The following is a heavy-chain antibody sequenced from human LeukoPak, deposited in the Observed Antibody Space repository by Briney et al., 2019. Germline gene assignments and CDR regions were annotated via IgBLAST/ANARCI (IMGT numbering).Heavy chain of an antibody. CDR2: ISYDGSNK. V-gene: IGHV3-30-3*01. J-gene: IGHJ4*02. CDR3: ALEGPPDPRFDY. Sequence: GGSPRLSCAASGFTFSSYAMHWVRQAPGKGLEWVAVISYDGSNKYYADSVKGRFTISRDNSKNTLYLQMNSLRAEDTAVYYCALEGPPDPRFDYWGQGTLVTVSS. CDR1: GFTFSSYA.